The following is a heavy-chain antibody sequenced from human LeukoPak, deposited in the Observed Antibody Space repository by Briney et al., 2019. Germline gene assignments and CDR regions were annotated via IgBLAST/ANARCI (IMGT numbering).Heavy chain of an antibody. Sequence: GGCLRLSCAASGFTFSNYWMTWVRQPPGKGLEWVANINQGGTVINYVDSVKGRFVISRDNAENSLYLQLNSLRAEDTAVYYCARESYYYYMDVWGKGTTVTVSS. J-gene: IGHJ6*03. CDR1: GFTFSNYW. CDR2: INQGGTVI. V-gene: IGHV3-7*01. CDR3: ARESYYYYMDV.